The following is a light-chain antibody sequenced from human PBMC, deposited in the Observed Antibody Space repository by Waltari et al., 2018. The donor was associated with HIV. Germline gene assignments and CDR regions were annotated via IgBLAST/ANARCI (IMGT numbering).Light chain of an antibody. CDR2: RDN. Sequence: QSVLTQPPSASGTPGQRVIVSCSGSSFNIGRNFVSWYQQLPGTAPQVLIFRDNQRPSGVPDRFSGSKSGASASLAISGLRSEDEADYYCAAWDDSLSGSYVFGPGTKVTVL. V-gene: IGLV1-47*01. CDR1: SFNIGRNF. CDR3: AAWDDSLSGSYV. J-gene: IGLJ1*01.